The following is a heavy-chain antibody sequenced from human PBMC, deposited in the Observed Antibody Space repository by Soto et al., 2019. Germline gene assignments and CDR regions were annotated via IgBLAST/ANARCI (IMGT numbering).Heavy chain of an antibody. J-gene: IGHJ5*01. V-gene: IGHV4-30-4*01. CDR3: ASGRYCLNGRCFPNWFDS. D-gene: IGHD2-15*01. CDR2: IYKSATT. CDR1: GDSISNLDYF. Sequence: SETLSLTCSVSGDSISNLDYFWAWIRQPPGQALEYIEYIYKSATTYYNPSFESRVAISGDTSKSQFSLNVTSVTAADTAVYFCASGRYCLNGRCFPNWFDSWGQGALVTVSS.